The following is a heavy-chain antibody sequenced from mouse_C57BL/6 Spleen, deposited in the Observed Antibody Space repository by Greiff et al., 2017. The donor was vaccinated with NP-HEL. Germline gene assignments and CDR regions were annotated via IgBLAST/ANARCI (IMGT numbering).Heavy chain of an antibody. Sequence: EVKLMESGGGLVKPGGSLKLSCAASGFTFSDYGMHWVRQAPEKGLEWVAYISSGSSTIYYADTVKGRFTISRDNAKNTLFLQMTSLRSEDTAMYYCAREGLRQFAYWGQGTLVTVSA. CDR3: AREGLRQFAY. CDR2: ISSGSSTI. CDR1: GFTFSDYG. D-gene: IGHD2-4*01. J-gene: IGHJ3*01. V-gene: IGHV5-17*01.